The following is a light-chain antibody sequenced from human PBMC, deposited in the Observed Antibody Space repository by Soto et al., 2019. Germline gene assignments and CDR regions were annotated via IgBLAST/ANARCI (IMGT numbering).Light chain of an antibody. J-gene: IGKJ3*01. CDR1: QSLLHSNGYNY. V-gene: IGKV2-28*01. CDR3: MQPLHSPFT. CDR2: LGS. Sequence: DVVMTQSPLSLPVTPGEPASISCRSSQSLLHSNGYNYLDWYLQKPGQSQQLLIYLGSNLASGDPDTFSGSGSGTDFTLNISSVEADDVVVYYCMQPLHSPFTFGPGTKVDIK.